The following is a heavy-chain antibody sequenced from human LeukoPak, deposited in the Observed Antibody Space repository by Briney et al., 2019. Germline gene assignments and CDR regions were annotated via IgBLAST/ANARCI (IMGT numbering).Heavy chain of an antibody. CDR1: GYTFTSYG. J-gene: IGHJ4*02. V-gene: IGHV1-18*01. CDR2: ISAYNGNT. Sequence: ASVKVSCKASGYTFTSYGISWVRQAPGQGLEWMGWISAYNGNTNYAQKLQGRVTMTTDTSTSTAYMELRSLRSDDTAVYYCARDHYDFWSGYYYYFGYWGQGTLVTVSS. CDR3: ARDHYDFWSGYYYYFGY. D-gene: IGHD3-3*01.